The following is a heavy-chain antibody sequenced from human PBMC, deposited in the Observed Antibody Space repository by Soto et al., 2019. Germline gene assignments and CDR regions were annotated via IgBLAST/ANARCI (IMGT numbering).Heavy chain of an antibody. CDR1: GYTFTSYD. D-gene: IGHD3-10*01. CDR3: ARGTGDLGYFDY. CDR2: MNPYNGNT. J-gene: IGHJ4*02. Sequence: QVQLVQSGAEVKKPGASVQVSCKTSGYTFTSYDINWVRQAPGQGLEWMGWMNPYNGNTGFEQKSQGRVTMTRNTSISTAYMELRSLTSEDTAVYYCARGTGDLGYFDYWGQGALGTVSS. V-gene: IGHV1-8*01.